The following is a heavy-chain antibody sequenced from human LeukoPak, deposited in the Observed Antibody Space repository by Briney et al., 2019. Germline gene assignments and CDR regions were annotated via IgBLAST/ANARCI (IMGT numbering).Heavy chain of an antibody. V-gene: IGHV1-8*01. CDR1: GYTFTSYD. Sequence: GASVKVSCKASGYTFTSYDINWVRQATGQGLEWMGWMNPNSGNTGYAQKFQGRVTITRNTSISTAYMELSSLRSEDTAVYYCARAGGYYDILTGYKRGYNWSDPWGQGTLVTVSS. D-gene: IGHD3-9*01. CDR2: MNPNSGNT. J-gene: IGHJ5*02. CDR3: ARAGGYYDILTGYKRGYNWSDP.